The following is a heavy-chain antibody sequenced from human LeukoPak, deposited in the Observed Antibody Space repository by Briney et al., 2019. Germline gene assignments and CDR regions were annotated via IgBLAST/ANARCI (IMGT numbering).Heavy chain of an antibody. Sequence: GGSLRLSCAASGFSFSSYSMNWVRQAPGKGLEWVSYISSSTSTIDYADSVKGRFTISRDNAKNSLYLQMNSLRAEDTAVYYCARGGFDWLLQYYFDYWGQGTLVTVSS. J-gene: IGHJ4*02. CDR1: GFSFSSYS. V-gene: IGHV3-48*04. CDR3: ARGGFDWLLQYYFDY. CDR2: ISSSTSTI. D-gene: IGHD3-9*01.